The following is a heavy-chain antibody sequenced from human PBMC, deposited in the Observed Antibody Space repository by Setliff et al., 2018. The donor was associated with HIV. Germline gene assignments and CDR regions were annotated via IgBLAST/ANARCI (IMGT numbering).Heavy chain of an antibody. V-gene: IGHV4-61*09. CDR2: VSTSGTT. J-gene: IGHJ3*01. CDR1: GASITSGNFY. Sequence: ASETLSLTCTVSGASITSGNFYWSWIRQPDGKGLEWSGHVSTSGTTNYNPSLKSRVTISVDTSKNQFSLKLSSVTAADTALYYCARDQAATYHDLLSGAFDFWGQGTMVTVSS. CDR3: ARDQAATYHDLLSGAFDF. D-gene: IGHD2-15*01.